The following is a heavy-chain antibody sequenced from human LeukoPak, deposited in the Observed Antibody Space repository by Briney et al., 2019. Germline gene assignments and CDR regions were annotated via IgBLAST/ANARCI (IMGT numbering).Heavy chain of an antibody. J-gene: IGHJ4*02. CDR2: ISDSGST. D-gene: IGHD4-17*01. CDR3: ARTTVTTYFDN. V-gene: IGHV4-59*01. CDR1: GGSISSYY. Sequence: SETLSLTCTVSGGSISSYYWSWIRQPPGKGLEWIAYISDSGSTNYNPSLKSRVTISVDTSKNQFSLKLSSVTAADTAVYYCARTTVTTYFDNRGQGTLVTVSS.